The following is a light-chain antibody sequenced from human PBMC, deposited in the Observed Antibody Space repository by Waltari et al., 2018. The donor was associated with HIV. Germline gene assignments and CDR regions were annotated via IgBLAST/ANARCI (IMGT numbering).Light chain of an antibody. CDR3: CSYSSSGTVL. J-gene: IGLJ2*01. Sequence: HSVLTQPASMSGSLGQSTTISFLRSSNAVGGFNYSSWYQQSPDKAPRLVIYDVSNRPSGVSGRFSGSKSGSAASLTISGLQPEDEADYYCCSYSSSGTVLFGGGTRLTVL. CDR1: SNAVGGFNY. CDR2: DVS. V-gene: IGLV2-14*03.